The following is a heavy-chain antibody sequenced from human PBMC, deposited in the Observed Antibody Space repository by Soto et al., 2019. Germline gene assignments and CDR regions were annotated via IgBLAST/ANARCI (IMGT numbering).Heavy chain of an antibody. CDR1: GGSISSYY. Sequence: SETLSLTCTVSGGSISSYYWSWIRQPPGKGLEWIGYIYYSGSTNYNPSLKSRVTISVDTSKNQFSLKLSSVTAADTAVYYCARESEDYDYVWGSYRYKTYSVFDYWGQGTLVTVS. CDR2: IYYSGST. V-gene: IGHV4-59*01. D-gene: IGHD3-16*02. CDR3: ARESEDYDYVWGSYRYKTYSVFDY. J-gene: IGHJ4*02.